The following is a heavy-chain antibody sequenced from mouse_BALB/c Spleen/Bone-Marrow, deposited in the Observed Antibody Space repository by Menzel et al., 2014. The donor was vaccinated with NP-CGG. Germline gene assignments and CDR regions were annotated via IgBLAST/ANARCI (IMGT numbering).Heavy chain of an antibody. CDR1: GLNIKDTY. V-gene: IGHV14-3*02. CDR2: IDPANGNT. J-gene: IGHJ3*01. Sequence: VQLKQSGAELVKPGASVKLSCTASGLNIKDTYMHWVKQRPEQGLEWIGRIDPANGNTKYDPKFQGKATITADTSSNTAYLQLSSLTSEDTAVYYCARGGAFAYWGQGTLVTVSA. CDR3: ARGGAFAY.